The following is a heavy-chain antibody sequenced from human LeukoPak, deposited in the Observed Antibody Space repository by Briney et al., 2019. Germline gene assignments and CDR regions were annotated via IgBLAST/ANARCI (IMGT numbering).Heavy chain of an antibody. CDR2: IYYNRNT. J-gene: IGHJ4*02. V-gene: IGHV4-31*06. CDR3: RAIPCRNTPTKLVAY. D-gene: IGHD2-2*01. CDR1: GGSISGGSYY. Sequence: IPSQTLFLTCTVSGGSISGGSYYWSWIRQHPGKGLEWIGFIYYNRNTYYNPSLKSRITISVDTSKNQFSLKLNSVTAADTAVYSGRAIPCRNTPTKLVAYWAQETLITVS.